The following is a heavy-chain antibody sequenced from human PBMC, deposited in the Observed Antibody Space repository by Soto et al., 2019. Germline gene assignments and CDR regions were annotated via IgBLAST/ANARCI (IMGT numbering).Heavy chain of an antibody. CDR3: AKDVVVGATTGLGDYYYYYGMDV. CDR1: GFSFSSYG. Sequence: QGQLVESGGGVVQPGRSLRLSCAASGFSFSSYGMEWVRLAPGKGLEWVAATTYDGGIKHYVDSVKGRFTISRDNSKNTLYLQMNSLRAEDTAVYYCAKDVVVGATTGLGDYYYYYGMDVWGQGTTVTVSS. J-gene: IGHJ6*02. CDR2: TTYDGGIK. D-gene: IGHD1-26*01. V-gene: IGHV3-30*18.